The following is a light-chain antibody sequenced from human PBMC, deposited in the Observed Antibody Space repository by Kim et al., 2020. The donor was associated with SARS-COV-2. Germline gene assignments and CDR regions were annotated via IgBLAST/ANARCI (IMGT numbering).Light chain of an antibody. Sequence: DIQMTQSPSSLSASVGDRVTITCRTSQSISRYLNWYQQKPGKAPKLLIYDASSLESGVPSRFSGSGSGTDFTLTISSLQPEDFATYYCQQRHSTPPYTFGQGTKLEI. CDR1: QSISRY. CDR2: DAS. J-gene: IGKJ2*01. V-gene: IGKV1-39*01. CDR3: QQRHSTPPYT.